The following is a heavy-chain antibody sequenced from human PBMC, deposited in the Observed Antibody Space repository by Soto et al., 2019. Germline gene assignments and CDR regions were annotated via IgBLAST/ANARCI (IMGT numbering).Heavy chain of an antibody. CDR2: ISTTGGTT. CDR3: VGDRPDSRNGPFDY. Sequence: GPLRLSCAASGFEFSTYNMNWVRQAPGEGLEWVSYISTTGGTTYYRDSVRGRFTISRGTAKNSLYLQMNSLSGEYTSVYCWVGDRPDSRNGPFDYWGQGTLVTVSS. J-gene: IGHJ4*02. D-gene: IGHD6-13*01. V-gene: IGHV3-48*01. CDR1: GFEFSTYN.